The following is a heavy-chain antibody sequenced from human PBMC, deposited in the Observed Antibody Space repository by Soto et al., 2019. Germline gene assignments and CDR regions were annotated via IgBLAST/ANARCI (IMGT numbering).Heavy chain of an antibody. J-gene: IGHJ6*02. Sequence: GGSLRLSCAASGFTFNSYWMHWVRQAPGKGLVWVSRINSDGSITNYADSVKGRFTISRDNAKNTLYLQMNSLRAEDTAVYYCARYDSSGYYWPYYYYGMDVWGQGTTVTVSS. CDR3: ARYDSSGYYWPYYYYGMDV. D-gene: IGHD3-22*01. CDR1: GFTFNSYW. V-gene: IGHV3-74*01. CDR2: INSDGSIT.